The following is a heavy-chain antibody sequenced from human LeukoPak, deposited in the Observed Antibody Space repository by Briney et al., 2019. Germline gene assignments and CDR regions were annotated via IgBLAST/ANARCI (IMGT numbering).Heavy chain of an antibody. CDR1: GFTFSSYV. J-gene: IGHJ4*02. CDR3: ARLVGATALDY. CDR2: IWYDGSNK. V-gene: IGHV3-33*01. D-gene: IGHD1-26*01. Sequence: GGSLRLSCAASGFTFSSYVMHWVRQAPGKGLEWVAVIWYDGSNKYYVDSVKGRFTISRDNSKNTLCLQMNSLRAEDTAVYYCARLVGATALDYWGQGTLVTVSS.